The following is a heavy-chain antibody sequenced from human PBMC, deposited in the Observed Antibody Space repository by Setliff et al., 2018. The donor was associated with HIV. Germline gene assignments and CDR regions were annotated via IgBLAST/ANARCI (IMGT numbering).Heavy chain of an antibody. D-gene: IGHD3-16*01. CDR3: ARDLIWGLDY. Sequence: GALRLSCAASGFTFSSYSMNWVRQAPGKGLEWVSFISGNSGAVTYADSVKGLFTISRDNARNSLYLKVNRLGSDDTAVYYCARDLIWGLDYWGQGTPVTGS. V-gene: IGHV3-48*01. CDR2: ISGNSGAV. J-gene: IGHJ4*01. CDR1: GFTFSSYS.